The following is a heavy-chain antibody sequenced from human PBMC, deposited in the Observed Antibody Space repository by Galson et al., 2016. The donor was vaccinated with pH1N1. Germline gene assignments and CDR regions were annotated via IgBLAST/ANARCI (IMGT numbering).Heavy chain of an antibody. CDR3: AKDWGWQLVPSPFDY. J-gene: IGHJ4*02. CDR1: GFTFSTYG. D-gene: IGHD6-6*01. V-gene: IGHV3-23*01. Sequence: SLRLSCAASGFTFSTYGMNWVRQAPGTGLEWVSSISGSGGTTYYADSVKGRVTISRDNSKNTLYLQMNSLRVEDTAIYYCAKDWGWQLVPSPFDYRGQGTLVTVSS. CDR2: ISGSGGTT.